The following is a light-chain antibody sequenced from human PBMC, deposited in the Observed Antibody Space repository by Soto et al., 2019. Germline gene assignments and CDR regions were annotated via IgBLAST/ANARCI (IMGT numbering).Light chain of an antibody. CDR3: QQDDSSPFY. CDR2: ETS. CDR1: QSVSSNY. V-gene: IGKV3-20*01. J-gene: IGKJ5*01. Sequence: EIVLTQSPGTQSLSPGERATLSCRASQSVSSNYLAWYQQKPGQAPRLLIYETSSSATGIPDRLSGSGSGTDFTLTISRLEPEDFAVYYCQQDDSSPFYFGQGTLLGIK.